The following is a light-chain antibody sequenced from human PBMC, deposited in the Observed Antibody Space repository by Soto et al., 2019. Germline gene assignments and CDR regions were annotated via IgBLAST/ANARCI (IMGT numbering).Light chain of an antibody. CDR3: MQNTHWPIT. J-gene: IGKJ5*01. V-gene: IGKV2-30*01. Sequence: VMMAQSPLSLPVTLVHPASISCSSSQILVYSDGDTYLSWFQQRPGQSPRRLLSQVSNRDSGVPDRFSGSGSGTDFTLKISSVEADDVAVYYCMQNTHWPITFGQGTRLEIK. CDR2: QVS. CDR1: QILVYSDGDTY.